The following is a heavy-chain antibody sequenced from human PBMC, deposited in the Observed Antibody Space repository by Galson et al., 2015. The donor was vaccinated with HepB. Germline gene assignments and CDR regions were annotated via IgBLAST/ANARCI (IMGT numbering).Heavy chain of an antibody. J-gene: IGHJ4*02. CDR2: ISKDGSKK. CDR1: RFSFNTYG. Sequence: SLRLSCAASRFSFNTYGMHWVRQAPGKGLEWVAVISKDGSKKYYADSVKGRFTISRDNPKNTLYLQMNSLTAEDTAVYYCAKDFSALAINYYFDYWGQGTLVTVSS. CDR3: AKDFSALAINYYFDY. D-gene: IGHD5-24*01. V-gene: IGHV3-30*18.